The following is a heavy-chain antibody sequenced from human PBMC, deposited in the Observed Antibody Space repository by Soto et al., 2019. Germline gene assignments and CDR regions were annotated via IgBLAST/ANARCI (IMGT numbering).Heavy chain of an antibody. J-gene: IGHJ2*01. CDR1: GFTFSSYS. Sequence: EVQLVESGGGLVQPGGSLRLSCAASGFTFSSYSMNWVRQAPGKGLEWVSYISSSSSTIYYADSVKGRFTISRDNAKNSLYLQMNSLRAEDTAVYYCARVGITMLRGVIRTPNRDWYFDLWGRGTLVTVSS. CDR3: ARVGITMLRGVIRTPNRDWYFDL. D-gene: IGHD3-10*01. V-gene: IGHV3-48*01. CDR2: ISSSSSTI.